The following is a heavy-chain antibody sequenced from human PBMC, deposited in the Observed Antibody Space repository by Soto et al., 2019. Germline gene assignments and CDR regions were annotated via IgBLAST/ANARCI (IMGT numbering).Heavy chain of an antibody. D-gene: IGHD1-7*01. V-gene: IGHV4-4*07. CDR1: GGSISTYY. Sequence: PSETLSLTCTVSGGSISTYYWSWIRQPAGKGLEWIGRIYTSGSSNYKPSLKSRVTMSVDTSKNQFSLKLSSVTAADTAVYYCARVGKLELQGGAFDIWGQGTMVTVS. CDR3: ARVGKLELQGGAFDI. J-gene: IGHJ3*02. CDR2: IYTSGSS.